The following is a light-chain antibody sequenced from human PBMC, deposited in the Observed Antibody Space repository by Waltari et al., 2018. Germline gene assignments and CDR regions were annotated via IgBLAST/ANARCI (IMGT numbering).Light chain of an antibody. CDR2: TND. CDR1: MFNIGNNA. V-gene: IGLV1-36*01. CDR3: SAWDYSLDGPV. Sequence: QSVLTQPPSVSEAPRQRVPISCSGTMFNIGNNAVSWYQQPPGSAPTLLLSTNDRSPSGVSDRFSGSKSGTSASLAISGLQSEDEGEYFCSAWDYSLDGPVFGGGTKVTVL. J-gene: IGLJ3*02.